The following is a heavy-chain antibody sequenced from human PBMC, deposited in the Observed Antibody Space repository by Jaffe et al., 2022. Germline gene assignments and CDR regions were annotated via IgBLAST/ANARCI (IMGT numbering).Heavy chain of an antibody. CDR1: GYSISSGYY. CDR2: IYHSGST. J-gene: IGHJ4*02. CDR3: ARDSGSYHTVGHDY. Sequence: QVQLQESGPGLVKPSETLSLTCAVSGYSISSGYYWGWIRQPPGKGLEWIGSIYHSGSTYYNPSLKSRVTISVDTSKNQFSLKLSSVTAADTAVYYCARDSGSYHTVGHDYWGQGTLVTVSS. D-gene: IGHD1-26*01. V-gene: IGHV4-38-2*02.